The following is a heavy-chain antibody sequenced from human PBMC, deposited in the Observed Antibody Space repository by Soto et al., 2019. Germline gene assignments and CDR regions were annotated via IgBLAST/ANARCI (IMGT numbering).Heavy chain of an antibody. D-gene: IGHD5-12*01. V-gene: IGHV1-69*01. J-gene: IGHJ4*02. Sequence: QVQLVQSGAEVKRPGSSVKVSCEASGGTFSSLGFTWVRQAPGQGLEWMGGIIPISGRTTFAPKFLGRVTITADESRRTTYMELTALTSDDTAIYYCATRGTQGRWLEFADYWGQGTLVTVSS. CDR2: IIPISGRT. CDR3: ATRGTQGRWLEFADY. CDR1: GGTFSSLG.